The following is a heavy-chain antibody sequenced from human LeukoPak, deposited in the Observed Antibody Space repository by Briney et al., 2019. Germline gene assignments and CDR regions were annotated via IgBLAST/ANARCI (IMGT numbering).Heavy chain of an antibody. V-gene: IGHV1-8*01. CDR2: MNPNRGNT. CDR3: ARARGWYGYFDY. J-gene: IGHJ4*02. D-gene: IGHD6-19*01. Sequence: ASVKVSCKASGYTFTSYDINWVRQATGQGLEWMGWMNPNRGNTGYAQKFQGRVTMTRNTSISTAYMELSSLRSEDTAVYYCARARGWYGYFDYWGQGTLVTVSS. CDR1: GYTFTSYD.